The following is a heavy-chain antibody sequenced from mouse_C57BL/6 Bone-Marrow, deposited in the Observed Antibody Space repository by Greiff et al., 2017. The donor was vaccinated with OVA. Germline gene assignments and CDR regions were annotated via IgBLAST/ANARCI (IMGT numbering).Heavy chain of an antibody. D-gene: IGHD1-1*01. Sequence: EVQLQQSGPELVKPGASVKIPCKASGYTFTDYNMDWVKQSHGKSLEWIGDINPNNGGTIYNQKFKGKAYMELRSLTSEDTAVYYCARWAYYYGSSYWYFDVWGTGTTVTVAS. V-gene: IGHV1-18*01. CDR1: GYTFTDYN. CDR2: INPNNGGT. CDR3: ARWAYYYGSSYWYFDV. J-gene: IGHJ1*03.